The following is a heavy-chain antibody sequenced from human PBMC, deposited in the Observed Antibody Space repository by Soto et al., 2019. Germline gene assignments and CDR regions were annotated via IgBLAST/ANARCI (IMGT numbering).Heavy chain of an antibody. J-gene: IGHJ4*02. Sequence: SVKVSCKASGGTFSSYTISWVRQAPGQGLEWMGRIIPILGIANYAQKFQGRVTITADKSTSTAYMELSSLRSEDTAVYYCARDTRDPELELDYWGQGTLVTVSS. D-gene: IGHD1-7*01. CDR1: GGTFSSYT. CDR2: IIPILGIA. V-gene: IGHV1-69*04. CDR3: ARDTRDPELELDY.